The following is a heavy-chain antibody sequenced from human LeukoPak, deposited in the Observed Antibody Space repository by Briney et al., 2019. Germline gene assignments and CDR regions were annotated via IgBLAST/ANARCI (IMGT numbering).Heavy chain of an antibody. J-gene: IGHJ4*02. V-gene: IGHV4-59*08. CDR3: ARIKWELPGGFDY. CDR2: IYYSGST. CDR1: GGSTSSYY. Sequence: SETLSLTCTVSGGSTSSYYWSWIRQPPGKGLEWIGYIYYSGSTNYNPSLKSRVTISVDTSKNQYSLKLSSVTAADTAVYYCARIKWELPGGFDYWGQGTLVTVSS. D-gene: IGHD1-26*01.